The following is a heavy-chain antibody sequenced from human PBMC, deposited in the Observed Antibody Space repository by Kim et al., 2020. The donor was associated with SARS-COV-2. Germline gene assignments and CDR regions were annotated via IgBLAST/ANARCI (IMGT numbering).Heavy chain of an antibody. Sequence: GGSLRLSCAVSGFTFSSYSMNWVRQAPGKGLEWVSSISSSSSYIYYADSVKGRFTISRDNAKNSLYLQMNSLRAEDTAVYYCARDGSGSYYNPYYQYGMDVWGQGTTVTVSS. CDR3: ARDGSGSYYNPYYQYGMDV. J-gene: IGHJ6*02. CDR2: ISSSSSYI. CDR1: GFTFSSYS. D-gene: IGHD3-10*01. V-gene: IGHV3-21*01.